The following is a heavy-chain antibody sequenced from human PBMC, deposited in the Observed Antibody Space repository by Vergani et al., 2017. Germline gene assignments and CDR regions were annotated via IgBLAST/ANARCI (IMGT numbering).Heavy chain of an antibody. D-gene: IGHD3-22*01. CDR2: ISYDGTQK. J-gene: IGHJ1*01. Sequence: QVHLVESGGGVVQPGRSLRLSCVVSGFTSSYYGMHWVRQAPGKGLEWVAVISYDGTQKYYADSVKGRFTISRDNSKSTLYLQMNSLRTEDTAVYYCATKSCVTPGCQIGYFREWAQGTLVTVSS. CDR1: GFTSSYYG. V-gene: IGHV3-30*03. CDR3: ATKSCVTPGCQIGYFRE.